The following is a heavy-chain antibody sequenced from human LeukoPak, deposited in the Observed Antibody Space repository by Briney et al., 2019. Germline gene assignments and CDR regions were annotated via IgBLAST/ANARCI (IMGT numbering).Heavy chain of an antibody. CDR1: GFTFSDYY. D-gene: IGHD6-19*01. CDR3: ARVGAVAGSLDY. CDR2: ISSSGSTI. J-gene: IGHJ4*02. V-gene: IGHV3-11*04. Sequence: GGSLRLSCAASGFTFSDYYMSWIRQAPGKGLEWVSYISSSGSTIYYADSVKGRFTISRDNAKNTLFLQMNSLRVEDTAIYYCARVGAVAGSLDYWGQGTPVTVSS.